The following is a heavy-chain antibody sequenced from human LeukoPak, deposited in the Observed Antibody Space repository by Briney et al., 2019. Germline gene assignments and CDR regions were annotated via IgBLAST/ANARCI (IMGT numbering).Heavy chain of an antibody. CDR2: INPNSGGT. J-gene: IGHJ5*02. D-gene: IGHD3-10*01. CDR1: GYTFTGYY. CDR3: ARGRALAVRGVISWFDP. V-gene: IGHV1-2*04. Sequence: GASVKVSCKASGYTFTGYYMHWVRQAPGQGLEWMGWINPNSGGTNYAQKFQGWVTMTRATSISTAYMELSRLRSDDTAVYYCARGRALAVRGVISWFDPWGQGTLVTVSS.